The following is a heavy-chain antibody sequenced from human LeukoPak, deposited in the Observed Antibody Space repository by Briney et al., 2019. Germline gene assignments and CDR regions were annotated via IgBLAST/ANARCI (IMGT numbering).Heavy chain of an antibody. CDR3: TTKYYYYDSSGYYSNDY. CDR1: GFTFSSYS. D-gene: IGHD3-22*01. Sequence: GGSLRLSCAASGFTFSSYSMNWVRQAPGKGLEWVGRIKSKTDGGTTDYAAPVKGRFTISRDDSKNTLYLQMNSLKTEDTAVYYCTTKYYYYDSSGYYSNDYWGQGTLVTVSS. J-gene: IGHJ4*02. V-gene: IGHV3-15*01. CDR2: IKSKTDGGTT.